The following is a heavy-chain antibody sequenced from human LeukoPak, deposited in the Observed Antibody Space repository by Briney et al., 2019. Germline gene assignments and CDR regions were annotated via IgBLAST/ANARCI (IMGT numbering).Heavy chain of an antibody. CDR1: GGSFSGYY. CDR3: AGRPYYYDSSGTDY. V-gene: IGHV4-59*08. J-gene: IGHJ4*02. D-gene: IGHD3-22*01. Sequence: SETLSLTCAVYGGSFSGYYWSWIRQPPGKGLEWIGYIYYSGSTNYNPSLKSRVTISVDTSKNQFSLKLSSVTAADTAVYYCAGRPYYYDSSGTDYWGQGTLVTVSS. CDR2: IYYSGST.